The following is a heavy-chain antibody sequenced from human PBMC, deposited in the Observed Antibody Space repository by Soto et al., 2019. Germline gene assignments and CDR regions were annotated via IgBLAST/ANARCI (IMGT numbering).Heavy chain of an antibody. CDR1: GYTLTELS. Sequence: ASVKVSCKVSGYTLTELSMHWVRQAPGKGLEWMGGFDPEDGETIYAQKFQGRVTMTEDTSTDTAYMELSSLRSEDTAVYYCATRYSGKTISDYWRQGTLVTVSS. V-gene: IGHV1-24*01. J-gene: IGHJ4*02. CDR2: FDPEDGET. CDR3: ATRYSGKTISDY. D-gene: IGHD5-12*01.